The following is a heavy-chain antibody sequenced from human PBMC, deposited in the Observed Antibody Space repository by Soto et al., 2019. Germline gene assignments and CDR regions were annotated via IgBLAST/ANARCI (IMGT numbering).Heavy chain of an antibody. Sequence: SETLSLTCTVSGGSISSYYWSWIRQPPGKGLEWIGYIYYSGSTNYNPSLKSRVTISVDTSKNQFSLKLSSVTAADTAVYYCARSYDYIWGSYRYWGQGTLVTVSS. CDR2: IYYSGST. CDR1: GGSISSYY. CDR3: ARSYDYIWGSYRY. V-gene: IGHV4-59*08. D-gene: IGHD3-16*01. J-gene: IGHJ4*02.